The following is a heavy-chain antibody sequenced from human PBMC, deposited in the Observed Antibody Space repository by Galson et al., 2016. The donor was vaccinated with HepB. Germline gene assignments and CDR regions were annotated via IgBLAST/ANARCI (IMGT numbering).Heavy chain of an antibody. Sequence: LRLSCAASGFTFSTYEMTWVRQAPGKGLEWVSYISTSGRNIYYAESVKGRFTISRDNAKNSLYLQMNSLRAEDTAVYYCASQWVAVVYWGRGTLVTVSS. CDR3: ASQWVAVVY. CDR1: GFTFSTYE. CDR2: ISTSGRNI. D-gene: IGHD2-15*01. J-gene: IGHJ4*02. V-gene: IGHV3-48*03.